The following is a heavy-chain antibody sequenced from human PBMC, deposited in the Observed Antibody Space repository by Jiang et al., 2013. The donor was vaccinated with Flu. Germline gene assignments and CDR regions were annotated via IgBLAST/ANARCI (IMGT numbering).Heavy chain of an antibody. J-gene: IGHJ3*02. CDR1: FSSYA. Sequence: FSSYAISWVRQALDKGLSGWRDHPYLWYSKLRTEVQGRVTITADESTSTAYMELSSLRSEDTAVYYCARALGYCSGGSCPPFTNDAFDIWGQGTMVTVSS. CDR2: HPYLWYS. CDR3: ARALGYCSGGSCPPFTNDAFDI. V-gene: IGHV1-69*01. D-gene: IGHD2-15*01.